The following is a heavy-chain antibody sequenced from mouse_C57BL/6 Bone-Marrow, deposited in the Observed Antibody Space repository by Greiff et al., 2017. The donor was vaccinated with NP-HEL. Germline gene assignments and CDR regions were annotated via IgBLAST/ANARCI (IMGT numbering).Heavy chain of an antibody. J-gene: IGHJ2*01. CDR2: IYPRSGNT. CDR3: ARKTIYYGNP. V-gene: IGHV1-81*01. CDR1: GYTFTSYG. D-gene: IGHD2-1*01. Sequence: QVHVKQSGAELARPGASVKLSCKASGYTFTSYGISWVKQRTGQGLEWIGEIYPRSGNTYYNEKFKGKATLTADKSSSTAYMELRSLTSEDSAVYFCARKTIYYGNPWGQGTTLTVSS.